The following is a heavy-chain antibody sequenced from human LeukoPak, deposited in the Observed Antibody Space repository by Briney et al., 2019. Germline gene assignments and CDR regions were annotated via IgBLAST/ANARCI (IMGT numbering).Heavy chain of an antibody. V-gene: IGHV4-38-2*01. D-gene: IGHD2-15*01. J-gene: IGHJ5*02. CDR3: ARTGCPSHCSGGRLNWFDP. Sequence: SETLSLTCAVSGYSISSGYYWGWIRQPPGKRLEWIGSIYHSGSTYYNPSLKSRVTISVDTSKNQFSLKLSSVTAADTAVYYRARTGCPSHCSGGRLNWFDPWGQGTLVTVSS. CDR2: IYHSGST. CDR1: GYSISSGYY.